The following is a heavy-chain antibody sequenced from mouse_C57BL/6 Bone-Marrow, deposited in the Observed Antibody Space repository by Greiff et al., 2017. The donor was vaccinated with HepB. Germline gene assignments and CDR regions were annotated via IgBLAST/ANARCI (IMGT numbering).Heavy chain of an antibody. Sequence: VQLQQSGAELVRPGASVKLSCTASGFNIKDDYMHWVKQRPEQGLEWIGWLDPENGDTEYASKFQGKATITADTSSNTAYLQLSSLTSEDTAVYYCTPMVTPWFAYWGQGTLVTVSA. D-gene: IGHD2-3*01. CDR3: TPMVTPWFAY. CDR2: LDPENGDT. J-gene: IGHJ3*01. V-gene: IGHV14-4*01. CDR1: GFNIKDDY.